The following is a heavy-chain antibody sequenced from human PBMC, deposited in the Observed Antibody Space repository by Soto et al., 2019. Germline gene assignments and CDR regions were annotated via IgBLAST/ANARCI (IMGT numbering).Heavy chain of an antibody. J-gene: IGHJ5*02. CDR2: IYYSGST. D-gene: IGHD3-22*01. CDR3: ARAKDYYDSSGYYNRFDP. V-gene: IGHV4-31*03. Sequence: SETLSLTCTVSGGSISSGGYYWSWIRQHPGKGLEWIGYIYYSGSTYYNPSLKSRVTISVDTSKNQFSLKLSSVTAADTAVYYCARAKDYYDSSGYYNRFDPWGQGTRVTVYS. CDR1: GGSISSGGYY.